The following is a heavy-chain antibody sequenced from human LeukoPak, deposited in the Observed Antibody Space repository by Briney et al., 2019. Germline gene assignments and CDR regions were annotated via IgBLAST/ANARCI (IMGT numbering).Heavy chain of an antibody. D-gene: IGHD3-10*02. J-gene: IGHJ4*02. Sequence: GGSLRLSCAASGFTFSSYEMNWVRQAPGKGLEWVSAITSSGGSTYYGDSVKGRFTISRDNSRNTLYLQMNSLRVDDTAVYYCARDLCWGCFDDWGQGNLVTVSS. CDR1: GFTFSSYE. CDR3: ARDLCWGCFDD. CDR2: ITSSGGST. V-gene: IGHV3-23*01.